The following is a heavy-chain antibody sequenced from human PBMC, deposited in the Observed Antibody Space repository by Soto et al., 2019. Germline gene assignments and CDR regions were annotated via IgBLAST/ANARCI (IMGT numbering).Heavy chain of an antibody. CDR1: GFTVSDYY. CDR2: SSNSGTYT. CDR3: ARSGDNYNVLDY. J-gene: IGHJ4*02. Sequence: QVQLVESGGGLVKPGGSLRLSCAASGFTVSDYYMSWIRQAPGKGLEWLSYSSNSGTYTRYADSVKGRFSISRDNAKNSLYLQINSLRGEDTATSYCARSGDNYNVLDYWGQGTPVTVYS. V-gene: IGHV3-11*06. D-gene: IGHD3-10*02.